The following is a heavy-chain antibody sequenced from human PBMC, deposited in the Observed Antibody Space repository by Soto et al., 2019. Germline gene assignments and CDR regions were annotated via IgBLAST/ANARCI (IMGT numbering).Heavy chain of an antibody. J-gene: IGHJ6*03. CDR3: ARDGSVTYYYYYMDV. CDR1: GFTFSSYG. V-gene: IGHV3-33*01. Sequence: GGSLRLSCAASGFTFSSYGMHWVRQAPCKGLEWVAVIWYDGSNKYYADSVKGRFTISRDNSKNTLYLQMNSLRAEDTAVYYCARDGSVTYYYYYMDVWGKGTTVTVSS. D-gene: IGHD5-18*01. CDR2: IWYDGSNK.